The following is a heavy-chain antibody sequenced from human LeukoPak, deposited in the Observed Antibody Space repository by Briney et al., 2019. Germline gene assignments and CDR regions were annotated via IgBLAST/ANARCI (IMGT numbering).Heavy chain of an antibody. J-gene: IGHJ6*03. CDR2: ISSGSSTI. CDR1: GFTFSSYS. D-gene: IGHD3-22*01. CDR3: ARALGSSGNYWSYYYYMDV. V-gene: IGHV3-48*01. Sequence: PGGSLRLSCAASGFTFSSYSMNWVRQAPGKGLEWVSYISSGSSTIYYADSVKDRFTISRDNAKNSLYLQMNSLRAEDTAVYYCARALGSSGNYWSYYYYMDVWGKGTTVTVSS.